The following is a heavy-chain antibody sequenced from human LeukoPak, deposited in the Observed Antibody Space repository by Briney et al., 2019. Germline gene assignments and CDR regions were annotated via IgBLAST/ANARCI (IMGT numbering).Heavy chain of an antibody. Sequence: ASVKLSCTASGYTFTSDYMHWVRQAPGQGLEWMGIINPSGGSTSYARKLQGRVTMTRDTSTSTVYMELSSLRSEDTAVYYCARRSGSLGFWWGQGTLVTVSA. CDR1: GYTFTSDY. D-gene: IGHD6-13*01. CDR2: INPSGGST. CDR3: ARRSGSLGFW. J-gene: IGHJ4*02. V-gene: IGHV1-46*01.